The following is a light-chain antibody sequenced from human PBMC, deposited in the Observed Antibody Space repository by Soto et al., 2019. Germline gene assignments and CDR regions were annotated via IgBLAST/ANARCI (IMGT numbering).Light chain of an antibody. V-gene: IGLV2-8*01. Sequence: QSALTQPPSASGSPGQSVTISCTGTSSDVGRYNHVSWYQQHPGKDPKLMIFDVNKRPSGVPDRFSGSKSGNTASLTVSGLQAEDEADYYCSSYTISSTGVFGGGTKVTVL. CDR3: SSYTISSTGV. CDR2: DVN. J-gene: IGLJ3*02. CDR1: SSDVGRYNH.